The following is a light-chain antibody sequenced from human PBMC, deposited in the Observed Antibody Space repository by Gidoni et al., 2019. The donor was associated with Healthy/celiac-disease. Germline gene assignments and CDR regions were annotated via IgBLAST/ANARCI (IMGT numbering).Light chain of an antibody. J-gene: IGKJ5*01. CDR2: KAS. CDR3: QQYNSYSIT. V-gene: IGKV1-5*03. CDR1: QSISSW. Sequence: DIQMTQSPSPLSASVGDRVTITCRASQSISSWLAWYQQKPGKPPKLLIYKASSLESGVPSRFSGSGSGTEFTITISSLQPDEVATYYCQQYNSYSITFXQXTRLEIK.